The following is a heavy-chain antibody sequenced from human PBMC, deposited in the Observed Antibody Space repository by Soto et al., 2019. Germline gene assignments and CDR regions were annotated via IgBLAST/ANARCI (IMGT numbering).Heavy chain of an antibody. CDR2: FYTNGGS. V-gene: IGHV4-4*07. J-gene: IGHJ6*02. Sequence: SETLSLTCTISGASINSYYWSWTRQPAGKGLEWLGRFYTNGGSKYNPSLKSRVTMSVDTSKNQISLRSTSVTAADTAVYYCARDFARITMVRGVHYYYGMDVWGQGTTVTVSS. CDR1: GASINSYY. CDR3: ARDFARITMVRGVHYYYGMDV. D-gene: IGHD3-10*01.